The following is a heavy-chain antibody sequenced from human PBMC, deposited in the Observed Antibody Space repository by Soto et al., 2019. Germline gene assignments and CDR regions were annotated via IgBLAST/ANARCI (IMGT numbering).Heavy chain of an antibody. D-gene: IGHD3-9*01. V-gene: IGHV1-69*13. CDR2: ITPIFGTA. CDR1: GGTFSSYA. CDR3: ASNLRTYYDILTGPSPLDY. J-gene: IGHJ4*02. Sequence: ASVKVSCKASGGTFSSYAISWVRQAPGQGLEWMGGITPIFGTANYAQKFQGRVTITADESTSTAYMELSSLRSEDTAVYYCASNLRTYYDILTGPSPLDYWGQGTLVTVSS.